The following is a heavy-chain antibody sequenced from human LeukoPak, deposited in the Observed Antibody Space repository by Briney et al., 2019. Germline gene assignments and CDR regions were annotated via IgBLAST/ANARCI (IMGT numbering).Heavy chain of an antibody. CDR2: IYYSGST. Sequence: SETLSLTCTVSGGSISSSSYYWGWIRQPPGKGLERIGSIYYSGSTYYNPSLKSRVTISVDTSKNQFSLKLSSVTAADTAVYYCARWGDSEAYGSGSYDKYYFDYWGQGTLVTVSS. V-gene: IGHV4-39*01. D-gene: IGHD3-10*01. CDR1: GGSISSSSYY. J-gene: IGHJ4*02. CDR3: ARWGDSEAYGSGSYDKYYFDY.